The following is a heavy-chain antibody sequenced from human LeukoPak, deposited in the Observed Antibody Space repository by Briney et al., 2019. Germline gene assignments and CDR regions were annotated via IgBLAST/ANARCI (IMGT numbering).Heavy chain of an antibody. CDR2: IRYDGSNK. D-gene: IGHD3-22*01. J-gene: IGHJ4*02. V-gene: IGHV3-30*02. CDR3: ARATNYYDSSGYLYYFDY. CDR1: GFTFSSYG. Sequence: PGGSLRLSCAASGFTFSSYGMHCVRQAPGKGLEWVAFIRYDGSNKYYADSVKGRVNISRDNSKNTLYLQMNSLRAEDTAVYYCARATNYYDSSGYLYYFDYWGQGTLVTVSS.